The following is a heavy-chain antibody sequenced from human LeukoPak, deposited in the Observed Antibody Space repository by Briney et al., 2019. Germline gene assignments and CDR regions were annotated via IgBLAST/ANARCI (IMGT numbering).Heavy chain of an antibody. CDR3: ARDYDSSGYYEADAFDI. CDR2: INNDGSVT. D-gene: IGHD3-22*01. J-gene: IGHJ3*02. V-gene: IGHV3-74*01. CDR1: GFTFSRYW. Sequence: PGGSLRLSCAASGFTFSRYWMHWVRQAPGKGLVWVSRINNDGSVTTYADSVKGRFTISRDNAKNTLYQQMNSLRAEDTAIYYCARDYDSSGYYEADAFDIWGQGTMVTVSS.